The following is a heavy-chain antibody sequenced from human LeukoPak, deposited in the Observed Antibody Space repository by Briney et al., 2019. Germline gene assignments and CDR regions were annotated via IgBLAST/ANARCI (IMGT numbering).Heavy chain of an antibody. J-gene: IGHJ4*02. V-gene: IGHV3-20*04. CDR1: GFTFDDYG. D-gene: IGHD1-26*01. CDR2: ISWNGGRT. Sequence: GGSLRLSCAASGFTFDDYGMNWVRQAPGKGLEWVSGISWNGGRTYYADSVKGRFTISRDKAKNSLYLHMNSLRAEDTALYSCARDRSYGAFDYWGQGTLVTVSS. CDR3: ARDRSYGAFDY.